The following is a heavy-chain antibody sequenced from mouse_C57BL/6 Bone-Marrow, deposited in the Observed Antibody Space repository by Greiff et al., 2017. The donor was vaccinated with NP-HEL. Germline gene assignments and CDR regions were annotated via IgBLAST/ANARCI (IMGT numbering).Heavy chain of an antibody. CDR1: GYTFTSYW. J-gene: IGHJ1*03. V-gene: IGHV1-72*01. Sequence: QVQLQQPGADLVKPGASVKLSCKASGYTFTSYWMHWVKQRPGRGLEWIGGIDPNSGGTKFNEKFKTKATLTVDKPSSTAYMQLSSLTSEDSAVYYCARYYYGSRGWYFDVWGTGTTVTVSS. CDR2: IDPNSGGT. CDR3: ARYYYGSRGWYFDV. D-gene: IGHD1-1*01.